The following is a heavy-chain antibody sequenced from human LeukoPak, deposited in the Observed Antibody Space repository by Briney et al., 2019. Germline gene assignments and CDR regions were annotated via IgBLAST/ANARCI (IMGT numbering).Heavy chain of an antibody. D-gene: IGHD6-13*01. Sequence: ASVKVSCKASGGTFSSYAISWVRQAPEQGLGWMGGIIPIFGTANYAQKFQGRVTITADESTSTAYMELSSLRSEDTAVYYCARGPGAAVPGNWFDPWGQGTLVTVSS. J-gene: IGHJ5*02. CDR1: GGTFSSYA. CDR3: ARGPGAAVPGNWFDP. CDR2: IIPIFGTA. V-gene: IGHV1-69*13.